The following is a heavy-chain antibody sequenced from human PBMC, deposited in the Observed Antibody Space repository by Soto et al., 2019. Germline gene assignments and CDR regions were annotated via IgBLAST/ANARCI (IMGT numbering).Heavy chain of an antibody. CDR1: GVLFSDYG. D-gene: IGHD1-1*01. CDR2: VWADGNNK. J-gene: IGHJ3*02. Sequence: QVQLVESGGGVVQPGRSLTLSCAASGVLFSDYGMHWVRQAPGKGLEWVAVVWADGNNKYYLDSVKGRFIISRDNSKSTVSLQMNSLRAEDTAMYYCARECPLPGTNAFDIWGQGTMVIVSS. V-gene: IGHV3-33*01. CDR3: ARECPLPGTNAFDI.